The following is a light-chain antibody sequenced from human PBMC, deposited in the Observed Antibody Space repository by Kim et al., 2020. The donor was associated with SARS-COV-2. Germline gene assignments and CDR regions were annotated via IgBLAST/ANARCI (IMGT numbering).Light chain of an antibody. J-gene: IGKJ1*01. CDR3: QQYSSYSRT. CDR1: HTISTW. CDR2: DAS. Sequence: DVQMTQSPSTLPASVGDRVTITCRASHTISTWLAWYQQKPGKAPKLLIFDASNLQTGVPPRFSGSGSGTEFTLTISSLQPDDFATYFCQQYSSYSRTFGQGTKVDIK. V-gene: IGKV1-5*01.